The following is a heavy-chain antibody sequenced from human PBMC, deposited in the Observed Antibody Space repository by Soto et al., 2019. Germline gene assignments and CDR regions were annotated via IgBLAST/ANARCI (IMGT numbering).Heavy chain of an antibody. CDR1: GFTFSSCA. D-gene: IGHD3-22*01. Sequence: GGSLRLSCAASGFTFSSCAMGWVRQAPGKGLEWVSDIIDSGASTYYVDSVKGRFTISRDNAKKSLFLQMNSLRVEDTAMYYCARGDYHDNSGPFSDAFDVWGQGTMVTVSS. CDR3: ARGDYHDNSGPFSDAFDV. V-gene: IGHV3-23*01. J-gene: IGHJ3*01. CDR2: IIDSGAST.